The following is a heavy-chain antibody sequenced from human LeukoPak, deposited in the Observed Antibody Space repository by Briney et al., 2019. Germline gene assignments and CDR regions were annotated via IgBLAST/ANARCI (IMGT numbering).Heavy chain of an antibody. J-gene: IGHJ4*02. Sequence: PGGSLRLSCVASGFTFSSYSMSWVRQAPGKGLEWVSNIDSGGRTYFADSVKGRFTISRDDSKNTLYLQMSSLRGEDTAVYYCAKTVVSAGWNYFDYWGQGTLVTVSS. CDR1: GFTFSSYS. CDR3: AKTVVSAGWNYFDY. D-gene: IGHD3-9*01. CDR2: IDSGGRT. V-gene: IGHV3-23*01.